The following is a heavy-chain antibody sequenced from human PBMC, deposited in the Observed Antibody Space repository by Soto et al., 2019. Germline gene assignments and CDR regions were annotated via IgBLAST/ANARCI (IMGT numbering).Heavy chain of an antibody. V-gene: IGHV3-33*01. CDR3: ARDLLAKTWYSGSYYNY. J-gene: IGHJ4*02. CDR2: IWYDGSNK. CDR1: GFTFSSYG. D-gene: IGHD1-26*01. Sequence: QVQLVESGGGVVQPGRSLRLSCAASGFTFSSYGMHWVRQAPGTGLEWVAVIWYDGSNKYYADSVKGRFTISRDNSKNTLYLQMNSLRAEDTAVYYCARDLLAKTWYSGSYYNYWGQGTLITVSS.